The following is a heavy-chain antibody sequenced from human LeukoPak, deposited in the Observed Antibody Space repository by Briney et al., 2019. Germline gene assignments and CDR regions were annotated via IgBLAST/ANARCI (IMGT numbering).Heavy chain of an antibody. V-gene: IGHV1-46*01. D-gene: IGHD2-15*01. J-gene: IGHJ4*02. Sequence: ASVKVSCKASGYTFTSYYMHWVRQAPGQGLEWMGIINPSGGSTSYAQKFQGRVTMTRDTSTRTVYMELSSLRSEDTAVYYCARDQAFVVVVAATSYYFDYWGQGTLVTVSS. CDR2: INPSGGST. CDR3: ARDQAFVVVVAATSYYFDY. CDR1: GYTFTSYY.